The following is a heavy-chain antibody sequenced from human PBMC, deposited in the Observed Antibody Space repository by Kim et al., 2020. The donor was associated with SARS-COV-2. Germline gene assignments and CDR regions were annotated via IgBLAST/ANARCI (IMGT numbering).Heavy chain of an antibody. CDR1: RSSFSIYW. D-gene: IGHD4-17*01. J-gene: IGHJ6*02. CDR3: AREASPGPGDYYYHVMAV. V-gene: IGHV3-7*03. CDR2: INQDGSQT. Sequence: GGSLRLSCAASRSSFSIYWMTWVRQAPGKGLEWVANINQDGSQTYYMESVKGRFTISRDNAQNSLYLQMNSLRVEDTAEYFCAREASPGPGDYYYHVMAVWGQGTTVTVSS.